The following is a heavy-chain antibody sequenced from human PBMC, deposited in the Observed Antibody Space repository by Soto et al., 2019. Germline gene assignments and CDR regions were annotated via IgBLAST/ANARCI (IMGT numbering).Heavy chain of an antibody. CDR1: GFTFSSYA. Sequence: GGSLRLSCAASGFTFSSYAMSWVRQAPGKGLEWVSAISGSGGSTYYADSVKGRFTISRDNSKNTLYLQMNSLRAEDTAVYYCAKDWERGGSSCVAFDIWGQGTMVTVSS. CDR2: ISGSGGST. V-gene: IGHV3-23*01. D-gene: IGHD2-15*01. CDR3: AKDWERGGSSCVAFDI. J-gene: IGHJ3*02.